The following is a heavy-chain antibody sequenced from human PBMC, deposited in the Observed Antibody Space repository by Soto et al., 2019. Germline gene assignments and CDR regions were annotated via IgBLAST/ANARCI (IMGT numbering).Heavy chain of an antibody. D-gene: IGHD3-16*02. CDR1: GFIFSRYS. Sequence: AWGSLRLSCAVSGFIFSRYSMNCVRQAPGKGLEWVSSIGTSGSYIYDTDYVKGRFTISRDNTKDSLYLQMNSLRAEDTAIYYCARGSAFIGLDYWGQGTPVTVSS. CDR3: ARGSAFIGLDY. CDR2: IGTSGSYI. V-gene: IGHV3-21*01. J-gene: IGHJ4*02.